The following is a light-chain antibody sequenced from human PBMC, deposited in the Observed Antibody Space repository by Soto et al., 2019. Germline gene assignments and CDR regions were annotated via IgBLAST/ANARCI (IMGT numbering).Light chain of an antibody. CDR3: SSYAGSNNLV. CDR2: EVS. Sequence: QSALTQPPSASGSPGQSVTISCTGTSSDVGGYNSVSWYQQHPGKVPRLMIYEVSKRPSGVPDSFSGSKSVNTASLTVSGLQAEDEADYYCSSYAGSNNLVFGGGTKLTVL. J-gene: IGLJ2*01. V-gene: IGLV2-8*01. CDR1: SSDVGGYNS.